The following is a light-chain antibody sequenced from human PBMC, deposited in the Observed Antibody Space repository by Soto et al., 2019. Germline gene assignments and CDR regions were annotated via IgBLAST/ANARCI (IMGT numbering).Light chain of an antibody. CDR3: QQYYSYPLT. J-gene: IGKJ4*01. CDR1: QGISSY. CDR2: AAS. V-gene: IGKV1-8*01. Sequence: IRMTQSPSSFSASTGDRVTITCRASQGISSYLAWYQQKPGKAPKLLIYAASTLQSGVPSRFSGSGSGTDFTLTISCLQSEDFATYYCQQYYSYPLTFGGGTKVEIK.